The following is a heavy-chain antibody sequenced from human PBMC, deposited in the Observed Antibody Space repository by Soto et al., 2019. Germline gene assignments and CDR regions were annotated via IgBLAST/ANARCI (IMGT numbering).Heavy chain of an antibody. CDR1: GFSINRFA. D-gene: IGHD1-26*01. V-gene: IGHV3-23*01. CDR3: AKVLSSGSYSGALEY. Sequence: GRSLKLISVTSGFSINRFAMRIVRQGPGKGLEWASAISASGGSTYADSVKGRFNISRDNSKNTLYLQMHSLRVEDTAVYYCAKVLSSGSYSGALEYWGQGALVTVSS. J-gene: IGHJ4*02. CDR2: ISASGGST.